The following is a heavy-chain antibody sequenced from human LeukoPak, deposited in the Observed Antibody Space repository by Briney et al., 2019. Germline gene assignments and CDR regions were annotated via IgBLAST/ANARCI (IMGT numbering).Heavy chain of an antibody. J-gene: IGHJ3*02. V-gene: IGHV1-2*06. D-gene: IGHD3-22*01. CDR2: IDPNSGGT. Sequence: GASVKVSCKASGCTFTSYDINWVRQAPGQGLEWMGRIDPNSGGTNYAQKFQGRVTMTRDTSISTAYMELSRLRSDDTAVYYCAGYSLDAFDIWGQGTMVTVSS. CDR1: GCTFTSYD. CDR3: AGYSLDAFDI.